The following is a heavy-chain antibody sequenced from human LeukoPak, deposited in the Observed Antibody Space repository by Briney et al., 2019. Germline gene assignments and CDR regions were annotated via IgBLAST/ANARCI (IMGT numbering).Heavy chain of an antibody. J-gene: IGHJ6*02. Sequence: PGGSLRLSCAASEFTFFSYALSWVRQAPGKGLEWVSSISGSGGSTYYADSVKGRFTISRDISKNTLYLQMNSLRAEDTAVYYCARVGLTHYYGMDVWGQGTTVTVSS. CDR2: ISGSGGST. CDR1: EFTFFSYA. CDR3: ARVGLTHYYGMDV. D-gene: IGHD3/OR15-3a*01. V-gene: IGHV3-23*01.